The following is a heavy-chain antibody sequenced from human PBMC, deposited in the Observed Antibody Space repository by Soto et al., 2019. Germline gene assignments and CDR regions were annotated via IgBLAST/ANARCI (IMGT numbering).Heavy chain of an antibody. J-gene: IGHJ6*03. D-gene: IGHD1-1*01. CDR2: ISVDGRDV. V-gene: IGHV3-33*01. CDR1: GFTFSRYG. CDR3: ATLGPDTTTSPGGYYYMNV. Sequence: QVQLVQSGGGVVQPGRSLRLSCGASGFTFSRYGMHWVRQAPGKGLEWVAVISVDGRDVYHADSVKGRFTISRDNSKDTLFLQMNSLRAEDTALYYCATLGPDTTTSPGGYYYMNVWGKGTKVAVSS.